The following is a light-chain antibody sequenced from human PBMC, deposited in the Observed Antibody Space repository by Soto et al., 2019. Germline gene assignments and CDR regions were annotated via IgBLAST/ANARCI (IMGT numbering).Light chain of an antibody. CDR2: GAS. CDR3: QHYGSSWT. CDR1: QSVPSDW. V-gene: IGKV3-20*01. Sequence: EIVLARSPGTLNYSKGVRDALCFRVGQSVPSDWLAWYRHKPGQAPRLLIYGASSRATGVPDRVSGSGSGTDVSLTISRLEPEDFAVYYCQHYGSSWTFGQGTKVDIK. J-gene: IGKJ1*01.